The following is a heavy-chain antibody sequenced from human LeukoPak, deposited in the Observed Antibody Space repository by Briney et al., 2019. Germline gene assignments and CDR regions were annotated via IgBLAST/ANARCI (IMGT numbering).Heavy chain of an antibody. D-gene: IGHD2-2*01. J-gene: IGHJ5*02. CDR2: IIPIFGTA. CDR1: GYTFTNYG. CDR3: AREMGPRYCSSTSCYRGWFDP. Sequence: ASVKVSCKASGYTFTNYGISWVRQAPGQGLEWMGGIIPIFGTANYAQKFQGRVTITADESTSTAYMELSSLRSEDTAVYYCAREMGPRYCSSTSCYRGWFDPWGQGTLVTVSS. V-gene: IGHV1-69*13.